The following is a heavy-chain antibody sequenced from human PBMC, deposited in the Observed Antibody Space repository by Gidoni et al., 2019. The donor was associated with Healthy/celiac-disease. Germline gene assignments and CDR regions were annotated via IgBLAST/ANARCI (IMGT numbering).Heavy chain of an antibody. CDR1: GFTFSSYS. CDR2: ISSSSSTI. D-gene: IGHD3-10*01. V-gene: IGHV3-48*01. J-gene: IGHJ6*04. Sequence: EVQLVESGGGLVQPGRSLRLSCAASGFTFSSYSMNWVRQAPGKGLEWVSYISSSSSTIYYADSVKGRFTISRDNAKNSLYLQMNSLRAEDTAVYYCARDRGGKALGMDVWGKGTTVTVSS. CDR3: ARDRGGKALGMDV.